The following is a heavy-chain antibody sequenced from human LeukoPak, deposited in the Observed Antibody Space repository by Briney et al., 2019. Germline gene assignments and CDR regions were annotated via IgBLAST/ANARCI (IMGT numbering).Heavy chain of an antibody. CDR1: GFTFSSYA. J-gene: IGHJ4*02. CDR2: ISGSGGST. V-gene: IGHV3-23*01. CDR3: AKEEGTIGIVVVITYPFDY. D-gene: IGHD3-22*01. Sequence: GGSLRLSRAASGFTFSSYAMSWVRQAPGKGLEWVSAISGSGGSTYYADSGKGRFTISRDNSKNTLYLQMNSLRAEDTAVYYCAKEEGTIGIVVVITYPFDYWGQGTLVTVSS.